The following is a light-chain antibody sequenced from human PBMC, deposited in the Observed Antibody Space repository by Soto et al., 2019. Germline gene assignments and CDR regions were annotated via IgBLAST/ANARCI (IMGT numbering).Light chain of an antibody. CDR3: QQYHNWPRT. CDR1: QSITNN. CDR2: GAS. Sequence: ETVMTQSPATLSVSPGERATLSCRASQSITNNLAWYQHKVGQAPRLLIYGASTRATGIPARFSGSGSGTEFTLTITSLQSEYFAVYYCQQYHNWPRTFGQGTQVEIK. J-gene: IGKJ1*01. V-gene: IGKV3-15*01.